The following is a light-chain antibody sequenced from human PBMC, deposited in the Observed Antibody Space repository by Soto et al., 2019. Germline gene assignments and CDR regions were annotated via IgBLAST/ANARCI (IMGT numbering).Light chain of an antibody. CDR3: QKYNSATLT. CDR2: AAS. V-gene: IGKV1-27*01. Sequence: DIQMTQSPSSLSASLGDRVTITCRASQGISVYLAWFQQKPGKVPKLLIYAASTLQSGVPSRFSGSGSGTDFTLTSSSLHPEDVATYYCQKYNSATLTFGGRTKVEIK. CDR1: QGISVY. J-gene: IGKJ4*01.